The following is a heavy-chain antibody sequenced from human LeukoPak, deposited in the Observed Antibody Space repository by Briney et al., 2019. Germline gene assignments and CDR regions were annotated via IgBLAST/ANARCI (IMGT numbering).Heavy chain of an antibody. CDR2: IIPILGIA. CDR3: ARISSSTPFGY. Sequence: SVKVSCKASGGTFSSYTISWVRQAPGQGLEWMGRIIPILGIANYARKFQGRVTITADKSTSTAYMELSSLRSEDTAVYYCARISSSTPFGYWGQGTLVTVSS. D-gene: IGHD6-6*01. CDR1: GGTFSSYT. J-gene: IGHJ4*02. V-gene: IGHV1-69*02.